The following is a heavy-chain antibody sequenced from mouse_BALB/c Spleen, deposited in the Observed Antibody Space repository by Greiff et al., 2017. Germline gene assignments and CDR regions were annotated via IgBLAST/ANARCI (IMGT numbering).Heavy chain of an antibody. CDR3: ARGRYYFDY. J-gene: IGHJ2*01. V-gene: IGHV14-4*02. CDR2: IDPENGDT. CDR1: GFNIKDYY. D-gene: IGHD1-1*01. Sequence: VQLQQSGAELVRSGASVKLSCTASGFNIKDYYMHWVKQRPEQGLEWIGWIDPENGDTEYAPKFQGKATMTADTSSNTAYLQLSSLTSEDTAIYFCARGRYYFDYWGQGTTLTVSS.